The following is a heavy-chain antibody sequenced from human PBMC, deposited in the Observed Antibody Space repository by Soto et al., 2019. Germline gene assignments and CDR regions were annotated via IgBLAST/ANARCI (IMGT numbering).Heavy chain of an antibody. CDR1: GGTFSSYA. V-gene: IGHV1-69*01. J-gene: IGHJ6*02. CDR3: ARHLPYCSSTSCYPHYYGMDV. CDR2: VIPIFGTA. D-gene: IGHD2-2*01. Sequence: QVQLVQSGAEVKKPGSSVKVSCKASGGTFSSYAFSWVRQAPGQGLEWMGGVIPIFGTANYAQKFQGRVTITADESTSTAYMELSSLRSEDTAVYYCARHLPYCSSTSCYPHYYGMDVWGQGTTVTVSS.